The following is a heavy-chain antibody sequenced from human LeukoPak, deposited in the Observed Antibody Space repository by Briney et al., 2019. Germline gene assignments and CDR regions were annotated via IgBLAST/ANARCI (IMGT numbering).Heavy chain of an antibody. CDR2: ISSNGDST. CDR1: GFTFSSYE. V-gene: IGHV3-64*01. J-gene: IGHJ6*04. Sequence: PGGSLRLSCAASGFTFSSYEMHWVRQAPGKGLEYVSAISSNGDSTYYANFVKGRFIISRDNSKNTLYLQMGSLRPEDMAVYYFARARPGDVWGEGTTVTVSS. CDR3: ARARPGDV.